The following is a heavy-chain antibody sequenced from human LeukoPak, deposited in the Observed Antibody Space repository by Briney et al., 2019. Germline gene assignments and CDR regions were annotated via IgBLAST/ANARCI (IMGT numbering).Heavy chain of an antibody. V-gene: IGHV3-64*01. CDR1: GFTFSSYA. D-gene: IGHD4-17*01. Sequence: QTGGSLRLSCVASGFTFSSYAMHWVRQTPGKGLEYVSGINSNGGSTHYANSVKGRFTISRDNSKHTLYLQMGSLRTEDMAVYYCARAATVTAVSAFGYWGQGTLVTVSS. CDR2: INSNGGST. CDR3: ARAATVTAVSAFGY. J-gene: IGHJ4*02.